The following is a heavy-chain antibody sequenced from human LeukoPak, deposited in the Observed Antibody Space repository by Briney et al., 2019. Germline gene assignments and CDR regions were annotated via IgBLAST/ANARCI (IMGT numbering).Heavy chain of an antibody. CDR1: GFTFSSYS. Sequence: SGGSLRLSCAASGFTFSSYSMNWVRQAPGKGLEWVSYISSSSSTIYYADSVKGRFTISRDNAKNSLYLQMNSLRAEDTAVYYCARVSLRYYYDSSGYLGYWGQGTLVTVSS. J-gene: IGHJ4*02. CDR3: ARVSLRYYYDSSGYLGY. CDR2: ISSSSSTI. D-gene: IGHD3-22*01. V-gene: IGHV3-48*01.